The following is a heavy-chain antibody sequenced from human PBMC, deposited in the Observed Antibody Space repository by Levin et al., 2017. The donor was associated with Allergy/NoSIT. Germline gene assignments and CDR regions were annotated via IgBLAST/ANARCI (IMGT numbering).Heavy chain of an antibody. CDR1: GFTFDDYG. D-gene: IGHD6-19*01. CDR3: ARFSYSSGWYFTYFDY. J-gene: IGHJ4*02. Sequence: VASVKVSCAASGFTFDDYGMSWVRQAPGKGLEWVSGINWNGGSTGYADSVKGRFTISRDNAKNSLYLQMNSLRAEDTALYYCARFSYSSGWYFTYFDYWGQGTLVTVSS. CDR2: INWNGGST. V-gene: IGHV3-20*04.